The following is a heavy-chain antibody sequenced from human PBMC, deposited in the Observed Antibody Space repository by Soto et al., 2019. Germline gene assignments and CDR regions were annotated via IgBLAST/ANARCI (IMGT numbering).Heavy chain of an antibody. CDR3: ARVSKHQFCSSTSCSAFDL. V-gene: IGHV6-1*01. Sequence: PSQTLSLTCAISGDSVSSNSATWNWIRQSPSRGLEWLGKTYYRSKWYNDYAVSVKSRITINPDTSKNQFSLQLNSVTPEDTAVYYCARVSKHQFCSSTSCSAFDLWGQGTMVT. CDR1: GDSVSSNSAT. CDR2: TYYRSKWYN. J-gene: IGHJ3*01. D-gene: IGHD2-2*01.